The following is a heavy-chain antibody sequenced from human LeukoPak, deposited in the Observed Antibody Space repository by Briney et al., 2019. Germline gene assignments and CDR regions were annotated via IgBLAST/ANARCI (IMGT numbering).Heavy chain of an antibody. CDR2: IYPGDSDT. D-gene: IGHD3-22*01. Sequence: GESLKISCKGSGYSFTSYWIGWVRQMPGKGLEWMGIIYPGDSDTRYSPSFQGQVTISADKSISTAYLQWSSLKASDTAMYYCARHSDYYDSSGYYPGAFDIWGQGTMVTVSS. CDR3: ARHSDYYDSSGYYPGAFDI. V-gene: IGHV5-51*01. J-gene: IGHJ3*02. CDR1: GYSFTSYW.